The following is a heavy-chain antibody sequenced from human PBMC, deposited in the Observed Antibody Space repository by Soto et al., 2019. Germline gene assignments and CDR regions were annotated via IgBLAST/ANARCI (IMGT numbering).Heavy chain of an antibody. Sequence: GGSLRLSCTAPGFSFSDYAMTWVRQAPGKGLEWVSAISSSDGRTYYADSVTGRFTISRDNSKNTLFLQMNSLRADDTAVYYCAKVGSSWPNYYYYGMDVWGQGTTVTVSS. CDR2: ISSSDGRT. V-gene: IGHV3-23*01. CDR1: GFSFSDYA. D-gene: IGHD6-19*01. J-gene: IGHJ6*02. CDR3: AKVGSSWPNYYYYGMDV.